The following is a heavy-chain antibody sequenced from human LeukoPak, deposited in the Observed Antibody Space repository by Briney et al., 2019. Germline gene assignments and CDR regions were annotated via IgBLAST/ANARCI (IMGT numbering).Heavy chain of an antibody. CDR1: GYTFTGYY. Sequence: ASVKVSCKASGYTFTGYYMHWVRQAPGQGLEWMGWIKPNSGGTNYAQKFQGWVTMTRDTSISTAYMELSRLRSDDTAVYYCARVELTELRYFDWLYYFDYWGQGTLVTVSS. CDR3: ARVELTELRYFDWLYYFDY. D-gene: IGHD3-9*01. J-gene: IGHJ4*02. V-gene: IGHV1-2*04. CDR2: IKPNSGGT.